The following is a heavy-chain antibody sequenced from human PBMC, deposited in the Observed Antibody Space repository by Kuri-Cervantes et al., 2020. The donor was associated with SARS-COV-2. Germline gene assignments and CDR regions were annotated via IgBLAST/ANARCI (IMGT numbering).Heavy chain of an antibody. J-gene: IGHJ4*02. CDR1: GITFSNSV. Sequence: GESLKISCAVSGITFSNSVMHWVRQAPGKGLEWVSSISSSSSYIYYADSVKGRFTISRDNSKNTLYLQMNSLRTEDTAVYYCTTLIDYWGQGALVTVSS. CDR3: TTLIDY. CDR2: ISSSSSYI. V-gene: IGHV3-21*04.